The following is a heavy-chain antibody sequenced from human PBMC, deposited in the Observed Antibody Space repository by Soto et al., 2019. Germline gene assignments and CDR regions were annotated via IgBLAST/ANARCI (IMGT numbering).Heavy chain of an antibody. CDR2: IKSKTDGGTT. D-gene: IGHD2-2*01. J-gene: IGHJ6*03. Sequence: GVALRLAGGGSGFSFSDCWLCWVRQAPGKGLEWVGRIKSKTDGGTTDYAAPVKGRFTTSRADSKNTLYLQMNSLKPEDTALYSCPTTYCSSNSCYPRIYYYYYMDAWCNGTTVTVS. CDR1: GFSFSDCW. V-gene: IGHV3-15*01. CDR3: PTTYCSSNSCYPRIYYYYYMDA.